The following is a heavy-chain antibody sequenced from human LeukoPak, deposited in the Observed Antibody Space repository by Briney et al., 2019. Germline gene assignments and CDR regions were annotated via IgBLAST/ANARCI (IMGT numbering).Heavy chain of an antibody. V-gene: IGHV3-48*01. D-gene: IGHD2-2*01. CDR3: AGDYCSTTSCRFDY. CDR1: GFTFSSYS. Sequence: GGSLRLSCAASGFTFSSYSMNWIRQAPGKGLEWVSYISSGSSIIYHADSVKGRFTISRDNAKNSLYLQMNSLRAEDTAVYYCAGDYCSTTSCRFDYWGQGTLVTVSS. J-gene: IGHJ4*02. CDR2: ISSGSSII.